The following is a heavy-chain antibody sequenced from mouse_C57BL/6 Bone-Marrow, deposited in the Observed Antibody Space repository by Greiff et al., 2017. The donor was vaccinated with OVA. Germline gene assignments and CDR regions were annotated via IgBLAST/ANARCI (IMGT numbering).Heavy chain of an antibody. CDR3: ALHYGNYFDY. V-gene: IGHV1-69*01. J-gene: IGHJ2*01. Sequence: VQLQQPGAELVMPGASVKLSCKASGYTFTSYWMHWLKQRPGQGLEWIGEIDPSDSYTNYNQKFKGKSTLTVDKSSSTAYMQLSSLTSEDSAVYYCALHYGNYFDYWGQGTTLTVSS. D-gene: IGHD2-1*01. CDR1: GYTFTSYW. CDR2: IDPSDSYT.